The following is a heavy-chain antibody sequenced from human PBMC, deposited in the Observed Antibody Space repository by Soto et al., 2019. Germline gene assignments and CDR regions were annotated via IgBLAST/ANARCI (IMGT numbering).Heavy chain of an antibody. V-gene: IGHV4-59*12. D-gene: IGHD2-15*01. J-gene: IGHJ5*02. CDR2: IYYSGST. Sequence: PSETLSLTCTVSGGSISSYYWSWIRQPPGKGLEWIGYIYYSGSTNHNPSLKSRVTISVDTSKNQFSLKLSSVTAADTAVYYCARGLGCSGGSCYSGWFDPWGQGTLVTVSS. CDR1: GGSISSYY. CDR3: ARGLGCSGGSCYSGWFDP.